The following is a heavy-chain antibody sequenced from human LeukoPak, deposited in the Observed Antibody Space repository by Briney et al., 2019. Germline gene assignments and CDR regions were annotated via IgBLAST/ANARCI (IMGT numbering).Heavy chain of an antibody. D-gene: IGHD6-19*01. CDR3: ARRAVAAYNWFDP. J-gene: IGHJ5*02. V-gene: IGHV1-8*01. CDR2: MNPNSGNT. Sequence: ASVEVSCKASGYTFTSYDINWVRQATGQGLEWMGWMNPNSGNTGYAQKFQGRVTMTRNTSISTAYMELSSLRSEDTAVYYCARRAVAAYNWFDPWGQGTLVTVSS. CDR1: GYTFTSYD.